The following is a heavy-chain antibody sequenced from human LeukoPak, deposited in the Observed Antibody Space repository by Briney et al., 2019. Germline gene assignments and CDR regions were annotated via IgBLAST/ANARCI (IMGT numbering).Heavy chain of an antibody. Sequence: SVKVSCKASGGTFSSYAISWVRQAPGQGLEWMGGIIPIFGTANYAQKFQGGVTITADESTSTAYMELSSLRSEDTAVYYCASAHDSSGYYTHDAFDIWGQGTMATVSS. D-gene: IGHD3-22*01. CDR2: IIPIFGTA. J-gene: IGHJ3*02. CDR1: GGTFSSYA. CDR3: ASAHDSSGYYTHDAFDI. V-gene: IGHV1-69*13.